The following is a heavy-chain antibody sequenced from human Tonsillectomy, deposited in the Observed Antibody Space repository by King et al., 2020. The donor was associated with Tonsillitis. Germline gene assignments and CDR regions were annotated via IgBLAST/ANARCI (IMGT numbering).Heavy chain of an antibody. D-gene: IGHD3-16*01. CDR3: ATWGWALGIDY. V-gene: IGHV3-48*02. CDR1: GFAFSGCA. J-gene: IGHJ4*02. Sequence: VQLVESGGGLVQPGESLRLSCAASGFAFSGCAMNWVRQTPGKGLEWISHITYHSKFIFYADSVKGRFTISRDNAKNSLYLQMNSLGDEDTAVYYCATWGWALGIDYWGQGTLVTVSS. CDR2: ITYHSKFI.